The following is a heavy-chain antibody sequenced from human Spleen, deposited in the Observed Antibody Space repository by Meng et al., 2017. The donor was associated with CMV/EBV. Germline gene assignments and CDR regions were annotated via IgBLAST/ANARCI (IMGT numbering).Heavy chain of an antibody. CDR1: GGSFSGYY. Sequence: QVQLQQGGAGLLKASETLSLTCAVYGGSFSGYYWSWIRQPPGKGLDWIGEINHSGSTNYNPSLKSRVTISVDTSKNQFSLKLSSVTAADTAVYYCAREVVPAAKLDYWGQGTLVTVSS. V-gene: IGHV4-34*01. J-gene: IGHJ4*02. CDR2: INHSGST. D-gene: IGHD2-2*01. CDR3: AREVVPAAKLDY.